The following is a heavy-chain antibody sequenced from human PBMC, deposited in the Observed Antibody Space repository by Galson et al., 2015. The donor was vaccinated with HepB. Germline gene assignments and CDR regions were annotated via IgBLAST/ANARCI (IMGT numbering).Heavy chain of an antibody. CDR2: IIPIFGTA. CDR3: ARRSSPDYYYYYGMDV. J-gene: IGHJ6*02. V-gene: IGHV1-69*13. Sequence: SVKVSCKASGGTFSSYAISWVRQAPGQGLEWMGGIIPIFGTANYAQKFQGRVTITADESTSTAYMELSSLRSEDTAVYYCARRSSPDYYYYYGMDVWGQGTTVTVSS. CDR1: GGTFSSYA.